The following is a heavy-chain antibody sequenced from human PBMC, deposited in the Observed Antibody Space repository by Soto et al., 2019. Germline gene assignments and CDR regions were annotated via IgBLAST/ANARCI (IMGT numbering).Heavy chain of an antibody. V-gene: IGHV3-7*01. CDR1: GFTFSSYW. CDR3: AREYPYYDFWSGYYNFDY. D-gene: IGHD3-3*01. J-gene: IGHJ4*02. CDR2: IKQDGSEK. Sequence: GGSLRLSCAASGFTFSSYWMSWVRQAPGKGLEWVANIKQDGSEKYYVDSVKGRFTISRDNAKNSLYLQMNSLRAEDTAVYYCAREYPYYDFWSGYYNFDYWGQGTLVTVSS.